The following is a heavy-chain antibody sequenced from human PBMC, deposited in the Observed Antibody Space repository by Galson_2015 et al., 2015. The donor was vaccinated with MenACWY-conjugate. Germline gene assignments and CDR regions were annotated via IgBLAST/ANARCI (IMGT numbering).Heavy chain of an antibody. D-gene: IGHD3-16*01. CDR3: ARGLAVYYGMDV. CDR2: IWYDGSNK. V-gene: IGHV3-33*01. Sequence: SLRLSCAASGFTFSSYGMHWVRQAPGKGLEWVAVIWYDGSNKYCADSVKGRFTISRDNSKNTLYLQMNSLRAEDTAVYYCARGLAVYYGMDVWGQGTTVTVSS. CDR1: GFTFSSYG. J-gene: IGHJ6*02.